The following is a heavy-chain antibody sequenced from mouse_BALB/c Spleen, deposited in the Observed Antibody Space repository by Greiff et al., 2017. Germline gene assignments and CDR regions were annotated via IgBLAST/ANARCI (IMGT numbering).Heavy chain of an antibody. Sequence: VQLQQSGAELVRPGSSVKISCKASGYAFSSYWMNWVKQRPGQGLEWIGQIYPGDGDTNYNGKFKGKATLTADKSSSTAYMQLSSLTSEDSAVYFCAKTGPDAMDYWGQGTSVTVSS. J-gene: IGHJ4*01. CDR1: GYAFSSYW. V-gene: IGHV1-80*01. CDR2: IYPGDGDT. CDR3: AKTGPDAMDY.